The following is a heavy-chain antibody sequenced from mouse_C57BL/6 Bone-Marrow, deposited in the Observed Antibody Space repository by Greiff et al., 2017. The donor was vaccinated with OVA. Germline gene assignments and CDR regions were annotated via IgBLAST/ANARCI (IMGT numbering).Heavy chain of an antibody. Sequence: QVQLQQSGPGLVAPSQSLSITCTVSGFSLTSYAISWVRQPPGKGLEWLGVIWTGGGTNYNSALKSRLSISKDNSKSQVFLKMNSLQTDDTARYYCATSMITTGYYYAMDYWGQGTSVTVSS. J-gene: IGHJ4*01. CDR1: GFSLTSYA. CDR2: IWTGGGT. V-gene: IGHV2-9-1*01. D-gene: IGHD2-4*01. CDR3: ATSMITTGYYYAMDY.